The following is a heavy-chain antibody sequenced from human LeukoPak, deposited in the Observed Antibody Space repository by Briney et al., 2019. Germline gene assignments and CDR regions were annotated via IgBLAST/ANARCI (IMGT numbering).Heavy chain of an antibody. J-gene: IGHJ4*02. D-gene: IGHD4-11*01. Sequence: SETLSLTCTVSGGSISSYYWSWIRQPPGKGLEWIGYIYYSGSTNYNPSLKSRVTTSVDTSKNQFSLKLSSVTAADTAVYYCARDNSNYGYFDYWGQGTLVTVSS. V-gene: IGHV4-59*01. CDR3: ARDNSNYGYFDY. CDR2: IYYSGST. CDR1: GGSISSYY.